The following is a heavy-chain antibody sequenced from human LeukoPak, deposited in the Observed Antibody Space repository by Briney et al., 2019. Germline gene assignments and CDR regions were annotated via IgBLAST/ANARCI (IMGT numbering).Heavy chain of an antibody. D-gene: IGHD3-22*01. CDR3: VKGWLVVVTRGDYFDY. CDR1: GFTFDDYA. V-gene: IGHV3-9*01. J-gene: IGHJ4*02. CDR2: INSDSGNI. Sequence: PGRSLRLSCAASGFTFDDYAMHWVRQTPGKGLEWVSSINSDSGNIRYADSVKGRFTISRDNAKKSLYLQMNSLRAEDTALYYCVKGWLVVVTRGDYFDYWGPGTLVTVSS.